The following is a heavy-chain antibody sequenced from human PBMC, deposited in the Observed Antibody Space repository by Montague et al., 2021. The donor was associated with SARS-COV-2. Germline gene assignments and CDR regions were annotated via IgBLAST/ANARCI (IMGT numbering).Heavy chain of an antibody. CDR1: GDSISSYY. Sequence: SETLSLTCSVFGDSISSYYYNWIRQTPGKGLEWIGYAYYVPSTNSANTNSNPSLKRRVTISLDTSENQFSLKLSSVTAADTAVYYCARTWRFGQSYGLDIWGRGTMVTVSS. D-gene: IGHD3-16*01. J-gene: IGHJ3*02. CDR2: AYYVPSTNSANT. CDR3: ARTWRFGQSYGLDI. V-gene: IGHV4-59*01.